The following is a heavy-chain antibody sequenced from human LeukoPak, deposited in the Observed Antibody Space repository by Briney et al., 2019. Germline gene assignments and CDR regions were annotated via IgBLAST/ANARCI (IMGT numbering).Heavy chain of an antibody. V-gene: IGHV4-59*08. D-gene: IGHD4/OR15-4a*01. CDR2: IFDSGDT. Sequence: SETPSLTCTVSGGSISSYYWSWIRQTPGKGLEWIGNIFDSGDTNYNPSLQSRVTISVDTSKKQFSLKLRSVTAADTAVYYCTRRLSNGATLNYFDYWGQGTLVTVSS. J-gene: IGHJ4*02. CDR3: TRRLSNGATLNYFDY. CDR1: GGSISSYY.